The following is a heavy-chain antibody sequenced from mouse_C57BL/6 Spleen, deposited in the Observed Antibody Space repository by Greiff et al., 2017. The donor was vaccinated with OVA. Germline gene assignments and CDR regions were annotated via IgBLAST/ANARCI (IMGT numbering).Heavy chain of an antibody. CDR3: ASLGGDV. V-gene: IGHV5-6*01. CDR1: GFTFSSYG. D-gene: IGHD3-3*01. CDR2: ISSGGSYT. Sequence: EVNLVESGGDLVKPGGSLKLSCAASGFTFSSYGMSWVRQTPDKRLEWVATISSGGSYTYYTDSVKGRFTISRDNAKNTLYLQMSSLKSEDTAMSYCASLGGDVWGTGTTVTVSS. J-gene: IGHJ1*03.